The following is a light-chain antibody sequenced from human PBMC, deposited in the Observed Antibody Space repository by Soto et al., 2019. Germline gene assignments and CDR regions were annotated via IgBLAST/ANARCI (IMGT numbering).Light chain of an antibody. V-gene: IGKV3-11*01. CDR2: DTF. Sequence: EVVLTQSPATLSMSPGERVTLSCRASQSVSTFVAWYQHKPGQAPRPVIYDTFKRAPGVPDRFSGGGSGTDFSITISSLEPEDFADYYCQQHARWPMPFGQGTQLELK. J-gene: IGKJ5*01. CDR3: QQHARWPMP. CDR1: QSVSTF.